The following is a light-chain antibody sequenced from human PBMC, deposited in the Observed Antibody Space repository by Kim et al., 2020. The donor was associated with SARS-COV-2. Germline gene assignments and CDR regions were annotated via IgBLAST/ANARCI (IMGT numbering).Light chain of an antibody. CDR3: NSRDTSSNHVL. CDR2: GKN. J-gene: IGLJ3*02. Sequence: ALGQTVRITCQGDSLGSYYAIWYQQTPGQAPLLVIYGKNNRPSGIPDRFSGSGSGNTASLTITGAQAEDEADYYCNSRDTSSNHVLFGGGTQLTVL. V-gene: IGLV3-19*01. CDR1: SLGSYY.